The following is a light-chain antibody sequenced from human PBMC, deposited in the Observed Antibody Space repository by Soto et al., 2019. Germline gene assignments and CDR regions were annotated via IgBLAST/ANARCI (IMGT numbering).Light chain of an antibody. J-gene: IGKJ1*01. V-gene: IGKV3-15*01. CDR3: QQYNNLPRT. CDR2: GAS. CDR1: QSVRRY. Sequence: EMVMTQSPANQYKYHGERAALCCRASQSVRRYLVWYQQKPGQAPRLLIYGASTRATAIPARYSGSGSGTEFNLTISSLQSEDFALYYCQQYNNLPRTFVQGTQV.